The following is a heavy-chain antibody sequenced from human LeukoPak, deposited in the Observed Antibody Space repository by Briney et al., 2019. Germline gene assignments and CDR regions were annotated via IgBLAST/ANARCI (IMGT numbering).Heavy chain of an antibody. J-gene: IGHJ3*02. CDR3: AKFRPITGDRLDAFDI. D-gene: IGHD7-27*01. CDR1: GFTFSSYG. V-gene: IGHV3-30*18. CDR2: ISYDGINK. Sequence: GGSLRLSCTASGFTFSSYGIHWVRQAPGKGLEWVGVISYDGINKYYADSVKGRFTISRDNSKNTLYLQMNSLRAEDTAVYYCAKFRPITGDRLDAFDIWGQGTMVTVSS.